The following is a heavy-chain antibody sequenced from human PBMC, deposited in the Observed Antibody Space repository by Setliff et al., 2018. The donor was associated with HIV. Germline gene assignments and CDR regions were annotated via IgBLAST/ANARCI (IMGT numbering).Heavy chain of an antibody. D-gene: IGHD3-22*01. Sequence: ASVKVSCKASGYTFTSYGISWVRQAPGQGLEWMGWISAYNGNTNYAQKLQGRVTMTTDTSTSTAYMELRSLRSDDTAVDYCARALSDCDISVCYHYYYMDVWGTGTTGTVSS. CDR2: ISAYNGNT. CDR3: ARALSDCDISVCYHYYYMDV. CDR1: GYTFTSYG. V-gene: IGHV1-18*01. J-gene: IGHJ6*03.